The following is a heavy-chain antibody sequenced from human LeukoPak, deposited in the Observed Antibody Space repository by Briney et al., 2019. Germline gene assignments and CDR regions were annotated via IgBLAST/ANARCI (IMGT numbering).Heavy chain of an antibody. CDR2: ITPIFGTA. CDR3: ARGDSSGYSSFDY. CDR1: GGTFSRYA. D-gene: IGHD3-22*01. Sequence: SVTVSCKASGGTFSRYAISWVRQAPGQGLEWMGGITPIFGTAKYAQTFQGRVTITTDESTSTAYMELSSLRSEDTAVYYCARGDSSGYSSFDYWGQGTLVTVSS. V-gene: IGHV1-69*05. J-gene: IGHJ4*02.